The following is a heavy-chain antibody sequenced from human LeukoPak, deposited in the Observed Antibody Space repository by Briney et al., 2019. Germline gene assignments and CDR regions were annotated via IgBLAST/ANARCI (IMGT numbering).Heavy chain of an antibody. D-gene: IGHD3-22*01. CDR2: INHSGST. Sequence: ASETLSLTCAVYGGSFSGYYWSWIRQPPGKGLEWIGEINHSGSTNYNPSLKSRVTMSVDTSKNQLSLRLNSVSAADTAVYYCARIEGGYYTSGTLEYWGQGTLVTVSS. CDR3: ARIEGGYYTSGTLEY. J-gene: IGHJ4*02. CDR1: GGSFSGYY. V-gene: IGHV4-34*01.